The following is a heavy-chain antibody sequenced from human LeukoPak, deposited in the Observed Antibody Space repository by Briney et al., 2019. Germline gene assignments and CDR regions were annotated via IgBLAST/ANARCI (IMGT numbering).Heavy chain of an antibody. Sequence: GGSLRLSCAASGFTVSSNYMSWVRQAPGKGLEWVSVIYSGGSTYYADSVKGRFTISRDNSKNTLYLQMNSLRAEDTAVYYCARSSIVVAENYYYYYGMDVWGQGTTVIVSS. V-gene: IGHV3-53*01. D-gene: IGHD2-15*01. CDR1: GFTVSSNY. CDR3: ARSSIVVAENYYYYYGMDV. J-gene: IGHJ6*02. CDR2: IYSGGST.